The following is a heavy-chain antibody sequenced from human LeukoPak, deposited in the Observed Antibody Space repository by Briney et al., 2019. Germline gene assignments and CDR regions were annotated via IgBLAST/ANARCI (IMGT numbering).Heavy chain of an antibody. CDR2: IYYSGST. CDR1: GGSISSYY. V-gene: IGHV4-59*01. Sequence: SETLSLTCTVSGGSISSYYWSWIRQPPGEGLEWIGYIYYSGSTNYNPSLKSRVTISVDTSKNQFSLKLSSVTAADTAVYYCARVDLGWFDPWGQGTLVTVSS. J-gene: IGHJ5*02. CDR3: ARVDLGWFDP. D-gene: IGHD3/OR15-3a*01.